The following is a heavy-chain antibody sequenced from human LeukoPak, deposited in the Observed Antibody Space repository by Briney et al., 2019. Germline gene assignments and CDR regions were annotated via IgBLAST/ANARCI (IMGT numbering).Heavy chain of an antibody. D-gene: IGHD5-12*01. CDR3: ARLEVTVVATIDY. Sequence: GGSLRLSCAASGFTFSSYEMNWVRQAPGKGLEWVSYISSSGSTIYYADSVKGRFTISRDNAKNSLYLQMNSLRAEDTAVYYCARLEVTVVATIDYWGQGTLVTVSS. CDR2: ISSSGSTI. V-gene: IGHV3-48*03. J-gene: IGHJ4*02. CDR1: GFTFSSYE.